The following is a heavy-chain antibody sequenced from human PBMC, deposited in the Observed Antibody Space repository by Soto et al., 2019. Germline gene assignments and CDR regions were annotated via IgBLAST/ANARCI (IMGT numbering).Heavy chain of an antibody. Sequence: PGGSLRLSCTSSGFTFRDFAMRWVRQVPGRGLEWVSTISGIVTSVFYADSVRGRFTISRDNSKNTLYLQMHSLRAEDTAVYYCAKDLGVADFGGVIHAFDVWGQGTMLTVSS. V-gene: IGHV3-23*01. D-gene: IGHD3-16*02. CDR3: AKDLGVADFGGVIHAFDV. CDR2: ISGIVTSV. CDR1: GFTFRDFA. J-gene: IGHJ3*01.